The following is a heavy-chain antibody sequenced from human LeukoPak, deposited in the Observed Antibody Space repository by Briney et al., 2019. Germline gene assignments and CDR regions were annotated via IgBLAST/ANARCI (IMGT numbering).Heavy chain of an antibody. CDR2: IYYSGST. V-gene: IGHV4-59*01. CDR3: ARTPYDSSGYYRTLYYMDV. Sequence: SETLSLTCTVSGGSISSYYWSWIRQPPGKGLEWIGYIYYSGSTNYNPSLKSRVTISVDTSKNQFSLKLSSVTAADTAVYYCARTPYDSSGYYRTLYYMDVWGKGTTVTVSS. D-gene: IGHD3-22*01. CDR1: GGSISSYY. J-gene: IGHJ6*03.